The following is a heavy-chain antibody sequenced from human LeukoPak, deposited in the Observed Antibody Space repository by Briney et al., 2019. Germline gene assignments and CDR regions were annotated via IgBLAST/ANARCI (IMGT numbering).Heavy chain of an antibody. Sequence: SETLSLTCTVSGGSISSSSYCWGWLRQPPGKGLEWIGYIYHSGSTYYNPSLKSRVTISVDRSKNQFSLKLSSVTAADTAVYYCARALDYGDYVRSSYFDYWGQGTLVTVSS. CDR3: ARALDYGDYVRSSYFDY. CDR2: IYHSGST. CDR1: GGSISSSSYC. V-gene: IGHV4-30-2*01. D-gene: IGHD4-17*01. J-gene: IGHJ4*02.